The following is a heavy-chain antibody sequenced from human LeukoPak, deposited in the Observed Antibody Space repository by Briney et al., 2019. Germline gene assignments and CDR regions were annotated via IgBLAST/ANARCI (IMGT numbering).Heavy chain of an antibody. CDR1: GDSISSGSYY. CDR3: ARESTYHDFWSGYYFDY. Sequence: TSETLSLTCTVSGDSISSGSYYWSWIRQPAEKGLEWIGRIYTSGSTNYNPSLKSRVTISVDTSKNQFSLKLSSVTAADTAVYYCARESTYHDFWSGYYFDYWGQGTLDTVSS. J-gene: IGHJ4*02. V-gene: IGHV4-61*02. CDR2: IYTSGST. D-gene: IGHD3-3*01.